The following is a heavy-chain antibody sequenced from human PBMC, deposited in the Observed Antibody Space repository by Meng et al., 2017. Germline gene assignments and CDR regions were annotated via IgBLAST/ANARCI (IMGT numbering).Heavy chain of an antibody. CDR1: GFTFSNAW. Sequence: GESLKISCAASGFTFSNAWMSWVRQAPGKGLEWVGRIKSKTDGGTTDYAAPVKGRFTISRDDSKNTLYLQMSSLKTEDTAVYYCTTDLDYYDSSGYLYYFDYWGQGTLVTVSS. V-gene: IGHV3-15*01. CDR2: IKSKTDGGTT. D-gene: IGHD3-22*01. CDR3: TTDLDYYDSSGYLYYFDY. J-gene: IGHJ4*02.